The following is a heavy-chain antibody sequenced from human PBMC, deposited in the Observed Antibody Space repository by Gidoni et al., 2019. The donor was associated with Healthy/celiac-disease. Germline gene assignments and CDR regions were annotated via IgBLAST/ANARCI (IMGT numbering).Heavy chain of an antibody. CDR3: ARDKEGATTDY. V-gene: IGHV3-30*03. D-gene: IGHD1-26*01. CDR1: GFTFSSYG. J-gene: IGHJ4*02. CDR2: ISYDGSNK. Sequence: QVQLVESGGGVVQPGRSLRLHCAASGFTFSSYGMHWVRQAPGKGLEWVAVISYDGSNKYYADSVKGRFTISRDNSKNTLYLQMNSLSAEDTAVYYCARDKEGATTDYWGQGTLVTVSS.